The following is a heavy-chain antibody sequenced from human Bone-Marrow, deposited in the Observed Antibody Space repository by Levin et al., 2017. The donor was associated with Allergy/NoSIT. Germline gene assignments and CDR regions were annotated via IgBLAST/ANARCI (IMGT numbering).Heavy chain of an antibody. D-gene: IGHD2-15*01. J-gene: IGHJ6*02. CDR1: GFTFSTYA. CDR2: ISYDGSNK. V-gene: IGHV3-30-3*01. Sequence: GGSLRLSCAASGFTFSTYAMHWVRQAPGKGLEWVAIISYDGSNKFYADSVKGRFTISRDNSKNTLYLQMNDLRAEDTAMYCCARDLSYCSGGSCYQYHGLDVWGQGTTVTVSS. CDR3: ARDLSYCSGGSCYQYHGLDV.